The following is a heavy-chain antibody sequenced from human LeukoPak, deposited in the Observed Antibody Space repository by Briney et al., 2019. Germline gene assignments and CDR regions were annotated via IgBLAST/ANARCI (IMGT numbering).Heavy chain of an antibody. V-gene: IGHV3-23*01. J-gene: IGHJ4*02. CDR1: GFTFSSYA. Sequence: GGSLRLSCAASGFTFSSYAMSWVRQAPGKGLEWVSAISVSGLNTYYAHSVKGRLTIARDNSKNTLYLQMNSMRAEDTAVYYCAKDRSGTYYGTFDYWGQGTLVTVSS. CDR2: ISVSGLNT. CDR3: AKDRSGTYYGTFDY. D-gene: IGHD1-26*01.